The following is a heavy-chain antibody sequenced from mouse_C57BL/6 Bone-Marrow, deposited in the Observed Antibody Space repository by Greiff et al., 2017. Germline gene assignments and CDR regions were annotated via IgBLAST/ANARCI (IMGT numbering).Heavy chain of an antibody. CDR3: ARSTIVDWYFDV. J-gene: IGHJ1*03. CDR1: GYTFTSYG. CDR2: IYPRSGNT. D-gene: IGHD2-12*01. V-gene: IGHV1-81*01. Sequence: QVQLQQSGAELARPGASVKLSCKASGYTFTSYGISWVKQRTGQGLEWIGEIYPRSGNTYYNEKFKGKATLTADKSSITAYMGLRSLKSEDSAVYFCARSTIVDWYFDVWGTGTTVTVSS.